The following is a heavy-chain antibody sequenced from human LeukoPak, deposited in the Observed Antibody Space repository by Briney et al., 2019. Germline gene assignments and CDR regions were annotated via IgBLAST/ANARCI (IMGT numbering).Heavy chain of an antibody. D-gene: IGHD1-26*01. J-gene: IGHJ4*02. CDR3: ARGGRARLRGSLSGYFDY. Sequence: PSETLSLTCTVSGVSISSSNSYWGWIRQPPGKGLEWIGEINHSGSTNYNPSLKSRVTISVDTSKNQFSLKLSSVTAADTAVYYCARGGRARLRGSLSGYFDYWGQGTLVTVSS. V-gene: IGHV4-39*07. CDR2: INHSGST. CDR1: GVSISSSNSY.